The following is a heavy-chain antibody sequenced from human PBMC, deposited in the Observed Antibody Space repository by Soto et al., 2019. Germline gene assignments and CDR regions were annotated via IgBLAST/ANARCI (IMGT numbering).Heavy chain of an antibody. CDR2: IYYSGST. Sequence: QLQLQESGPGLVKPSETLSLTCTVSGGSISSSSYYWGWIRQPPGKGLEWIGSIYYSGSTYYNPSPKSRVTISVGTSKNQFSRKLSSVTAADTAVYYCARQATVVLDYWGQGTLVTVSS. J-gene: IGHJ4*02. CDR3: ARQATVVLDY. V-gene: IGHV4-39*01. CDR1: GGSISSSSYY. D-gene: IGHD4-17*01.